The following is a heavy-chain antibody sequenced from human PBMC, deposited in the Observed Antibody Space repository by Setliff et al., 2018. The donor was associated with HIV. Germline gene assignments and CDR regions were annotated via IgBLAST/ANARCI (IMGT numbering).Heavy chain of an antibody. Sequence: SETLSLTCAVSGGSINSYYWSWIRRPPGRGLEWIGYIFYTGRTSYNPSLKSRVSMSVDPSKNQFSLNLSSVTAADTAVYYCARHMMIAPCRFFDSWGQGTLVTVSS. V-gene: IGHV4-59*08. CDR3: ARHMMIAPCRFFDS. J-gene: IGHJ4*02. CDR2: IFYTGRT. CDR1: GGSINSYY. D-gene: IGHD3-16*01.